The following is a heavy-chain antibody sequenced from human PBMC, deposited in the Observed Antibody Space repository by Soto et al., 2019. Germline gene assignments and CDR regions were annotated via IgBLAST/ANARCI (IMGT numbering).Heavy chain of an antibody. Sequence: SETLSLTCTVSGGSISSYYWSWIRQPPGKGLGWIGYIYCSGSTNYNPSLKGRVTVSVDTSKDQFSLKRSSVTAADTAVYYCARVGGWWFDPWGQGTLVTVSS. J-gene: IGHJ5*02. V-gene: IGHV4-59*01. CDR1: GGSISSYY. CDR2: IYCSGST. CDR3: ARVGGWWFDP. D-gene: IGHD5-12*01.